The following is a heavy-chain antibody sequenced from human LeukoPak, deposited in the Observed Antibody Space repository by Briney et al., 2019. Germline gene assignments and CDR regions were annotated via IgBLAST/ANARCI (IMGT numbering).Heavy chain of an antibody. J-gene: IGHJ6*02. CDR3: ARDLTVVVPAAIESYYYGMDV. V-gene: IGHV3-48*04. Sequence: GGSLRLSCAASGFTFSSYAMSWVRQAPGKGLEWVSYISSSGSTIYYADSVKGRFTISRDNAKNSLYLQMNSLRAEDTAVYYCARDLTVVVPAAIESYYYGMDVWGQGTTVTVSS. CDR2: ISSSGSTI. CDR1: GFTFSSYA. D-gene: IGHD2-2*01.